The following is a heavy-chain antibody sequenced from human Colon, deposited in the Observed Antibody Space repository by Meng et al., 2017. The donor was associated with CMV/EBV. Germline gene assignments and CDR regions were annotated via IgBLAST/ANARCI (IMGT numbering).Heavy chain of an antibody. V-gene: IGHV4-38-2*02. J-gene: IGHJ6*02. CDR1: GYFISTDYY. Sequence: GSLRLSCSVSGYFISTDYYWGCVRQPPGKGLEWIGSIHHTGRTYYNPSLKSRATISVDTSKNQYSLSLNSVTAADTAVYYCTRVSYSKSSYYYYGMDVWGQGTTVTVSS. CDR2: IHHTGRT. CDR3: TRVSYSKSSYYYYGMDV. D-gene: IGHD1-26*01.